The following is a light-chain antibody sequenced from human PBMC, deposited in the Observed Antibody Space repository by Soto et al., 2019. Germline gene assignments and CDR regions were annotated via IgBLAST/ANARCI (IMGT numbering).Light chain of an antibody. Sequence: QSALTQPASVSGSPGQSITISCTGTSSDVGGYNYVSWYQQHPGKAPKFMIYDVSNRPSGVANRFSGSKYGNTASLTISGLQAEDDADYYCSSYTTSNTRQIVFGTGTKLTVL. V-gene: IGLV2-14*01. J-gene: IGLJ1*01. CDR2: DVS. CDR1: SSDVGGYNY. CDR3: SSYTTSNTRQIV.